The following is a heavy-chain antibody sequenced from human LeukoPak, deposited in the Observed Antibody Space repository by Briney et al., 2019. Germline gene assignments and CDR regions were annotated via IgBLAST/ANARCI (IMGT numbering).Heavy chain of an antibody. CDR3: AKDIWDY. V-gene: IGHV3-30-3*01. Sequence: GGSLRLSCATSGFSFSSYAMHWVRQAPGKGLEWVAVIAYDGSDKFYADSVKGRFTISRDNSKNTLYLQMNSLRAEGTAVYYCAKDIWDYWGQGTLVTVSS. CDR1: GFSFSSYA. D-gene: IGHD3-16*01. J-gene: IGHJ4*02. CDR2: IAYDGSDK.